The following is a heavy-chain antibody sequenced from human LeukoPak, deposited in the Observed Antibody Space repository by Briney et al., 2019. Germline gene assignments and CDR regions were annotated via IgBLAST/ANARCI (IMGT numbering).Heavy chain of an antibody. J-gene: IGHJ6*02. CDR2: IYSGGST. D-gene: IGHD3-22*01. CDR1: GFTVSSNY. Sequence: PGGSLRLSCAASGFTVSSNYMSWVRQAPGKGLEWVSVIYSGGSTYYADSVKGRFTISRHNSKNTLYLQMNSLRAEDTAVYYCAREGSGYYYGDYYYGMDVWGQGTTVTVSS. CDR3: AREGSGYYYGDYYYGMDV. V-gene: IGHV3-53*04.